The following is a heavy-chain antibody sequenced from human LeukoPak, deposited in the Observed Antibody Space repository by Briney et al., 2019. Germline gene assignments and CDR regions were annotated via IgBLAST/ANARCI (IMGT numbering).Heavy chain of an antibody. V-gene: IGHV3-48*01. D-gene: IGHD3-22*01. CDR3: ASPRPYYDSSGYLNYYYYYGMDV. Sequence: GGSLRLSCAASGFTFSSYSMNWVRQAPGKGLEWVSYISSSSSTIYYADSVKGRFTISRDNAKNSLYLQMNSLRAEDTAVYYCASPRPYYDSSGYLNYYYYYGMDVWGQGTTVTVSS. CDR2: ISSSSSTI. J-gene: IGHJ6*02. CDR1: GFTFSSYS.